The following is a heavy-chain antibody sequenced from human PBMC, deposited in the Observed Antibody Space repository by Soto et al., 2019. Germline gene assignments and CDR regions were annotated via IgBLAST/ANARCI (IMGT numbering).Heavy chain of an antibody. CDR3: ATAMIVVGIFDY. J-gene: IGHJ4*02. V-gene: IGHV3-48*02. Sequence: EVQLVESGGGLVQPGGSLRLSCAASGFTFSSYSMNWVRQAPGKGLEWVSYISSSSSTIYYADSVKGRFTISRDNAKNPLYLQMNSLRDEDTAVYYCATAMIVVGIFDYWGQGTLVTVSS. CDR1: GFTFSSYS. CDR2: ISSSSSTI. D-gene: IGHD3-22*01.